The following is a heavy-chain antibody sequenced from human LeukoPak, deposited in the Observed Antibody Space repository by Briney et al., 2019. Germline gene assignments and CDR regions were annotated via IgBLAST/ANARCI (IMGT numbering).Heavy chain of an antibody. Sequence: PGGSLRLSCAASGFTFSSYGMHWVCQAPGKGLEWVAVISYDGSNKYYADSVKGRFTISRDNSKSTLYLQMNSLRAEDTAVYYCARHCGGDCLDYWGQGTLVTVSS. CDR3: ARHCGGDCLDY. CDR1: GFTFSSYG. V-gene: IGHV3-30*03. CDR2: ISYDGSNK. J-gene: IGHJ4*02. D-gene: IGHD2-21*02.